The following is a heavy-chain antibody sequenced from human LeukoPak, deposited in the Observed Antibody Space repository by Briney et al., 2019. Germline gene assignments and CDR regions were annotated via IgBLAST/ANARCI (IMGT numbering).Heavy chain of an antibody. CDR1: GYTFTSYG. CDR2: ISTYNGNT. D-gene: IGHD6-6*01. J-gene: IGHJ4*02. CDR3: VRYVRRSSSGYFDY. V-gene: IGHV1-18*01. Sequence: RASVKVSCKASGYTFTSYGISWVRQAPGQGLEWMGWISTYNGNTNYAQKFQGRVTMTTDTSTSTAYMELKSLRSDDTAVYYCVRYVRRSSSGYFDYWGQGTLVTVSS.